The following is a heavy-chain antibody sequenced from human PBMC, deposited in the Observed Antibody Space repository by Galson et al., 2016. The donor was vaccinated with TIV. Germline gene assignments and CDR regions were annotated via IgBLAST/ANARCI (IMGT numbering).Heavy chain of an antibody. CDR3: ARDRRHCGNECYLYYYYGMDV. J-gene: IGHJ6*02. D-gene: IGHD2-21*01. CDR1: GLIVSSNY. Sequence: SLRLSCAASGLIVSSNYMSWVRQAPGKGLEWVSLISSGGSTSYAAYVRGRFTISRDDSNNRVYLKMNSVRPEDTAVYYCARDRRHCGNECYLYYYYGMDVWGQGATVTVSS. V-gene: IGHV3-66*02. CDR2: ISSGGST.